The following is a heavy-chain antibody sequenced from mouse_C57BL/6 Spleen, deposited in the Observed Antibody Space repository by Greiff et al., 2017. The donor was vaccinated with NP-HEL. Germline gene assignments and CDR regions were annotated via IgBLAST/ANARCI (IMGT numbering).Heavy chain of an antibody. CDR1: GYAFSSSW. CDR2: IYPGDGDT. V-gene: IGHV1-82*01. D-gene: IGHD3-2*02. CDR3: ARDGSSGYKDY. Sequence: VQLQQSGPELVKPGASVKISCKASGYAFSSSWMNWVKQRPGKGLEWIGRIYPGDGDTNYNGKFKGKATLTADKASSTAYMQLSSLTSEDSAVYFCARDGSSGYKDYWGQGTTLTVSS. J-gene: IGHJ2*01.